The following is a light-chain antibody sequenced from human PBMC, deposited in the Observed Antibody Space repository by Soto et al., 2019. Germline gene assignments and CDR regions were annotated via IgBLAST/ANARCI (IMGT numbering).Light chain of an antibody. CDR1: QSVSSN. V-gene: IGKV3-15*01. CDR3: QQYNDWPLT. J-gene: IGKJ1*01. Sequence: EIVMTQSPVTLSVSPGERATLSCRASQSVSSNLAWYQQKPGQAPSLLIYGAFTRATGIPARFSGTGSGTEFTLTISSLQSEDFALYYCQQYNDWPLTFGRGPRWTS. CDR2: GAF.